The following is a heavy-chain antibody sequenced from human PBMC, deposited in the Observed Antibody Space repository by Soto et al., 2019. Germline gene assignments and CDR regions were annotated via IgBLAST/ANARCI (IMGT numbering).Heavy chain of an antibody. CDR1: GYTFTSYG. V-gene: IGHV1-18*01. CDR2: ISAYNGNT. CDR3: ARDTEIVVVVAATQYYYYMDV. J-gene: IGHJ6*03. Sequence: ASVKVSCKASGYTFTSYGISWVRQAPGQGLEWMGWISAYNGNTNYAQKLQGRVTMTTDTSTSTAYMELRSLRSDDTAVYYCARDTEIVVVVAATQYYYYMDVWGKGTTVTVSS. D-gene: IGHD2-15*01.